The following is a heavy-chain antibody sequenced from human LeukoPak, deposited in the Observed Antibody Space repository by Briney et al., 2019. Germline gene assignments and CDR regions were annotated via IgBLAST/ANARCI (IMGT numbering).Heavy chain of an antibody. D-gene: IGHD2-15*01. J-gene: IGHJ3*02. CDR3: ARDQPDIVVVVAATPPDAFDI. CDR2: ISSSSSYI. CDR1: GFTFSSYS. V-gene: IGHV3-21*01. Sequence: GGSLRLSCAASGFTFSSYSMNWVRQAPGKGLEWVSPISSSSSYIYYADSVKGRFTISRDNAKNSLYLQMNSLRAEDTAVYYCARDQPDIVVVVAATPPDAFDIWGQGTMVTVSS.